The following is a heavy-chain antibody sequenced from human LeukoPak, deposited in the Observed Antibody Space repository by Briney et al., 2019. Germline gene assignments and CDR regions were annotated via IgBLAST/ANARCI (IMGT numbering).Heavy chain of an antibody. CDR2: ISAYNGNT. Sequence: GASVTVSCKAFGYTFTSYVITWVRQAPGQGLEGMGWISAYNGNTDYADNFQGRVIVTTDTSTSTAYMELRSLRSDDTAVYYCARDSSSVTPSGMDVWGQGTTVAVSS. V-gene: IGHV1-18*01. D-gene: IGHD3-22*01. J-gene: IGHJ6*02. CDR1: GYTFTSYV. CDR3: ARDSSSVTPSGMDV.